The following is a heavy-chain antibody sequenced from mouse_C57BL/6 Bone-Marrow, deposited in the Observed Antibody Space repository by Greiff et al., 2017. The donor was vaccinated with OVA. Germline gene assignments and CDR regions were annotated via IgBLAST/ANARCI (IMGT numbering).Heavy chain of an antibody. D-gene: IGHD2-3*01. CDR3: ARGRWLLPWFAY. CDR2: INPSNGGT. J-gene: IGHJ3*01. Sequence: QVQLQQPGTELVKPGASVKLSCKASGYTFTSYWMHWVKQRPGQGLEWIGNINPSNGGTNYNEKFKSKATLTVDKSSSTAYMQRSSLTSEDSAVYYSARGRWLLPWFAYWGQGTLVTVSA. CDR1: GYTFTSYW. V-gene: IGHV1-53*01.